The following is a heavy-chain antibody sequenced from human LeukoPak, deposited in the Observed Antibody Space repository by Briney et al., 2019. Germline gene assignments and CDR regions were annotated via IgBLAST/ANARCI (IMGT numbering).Heavy chain of an antibody. CDR3: ARHLRSWDGSGWSGLWDD. CDR1: GFTFTSFW. CDR2: IYHDGNT. V-gene: IGHV4-4*02. Sequence: GSLRLSCAASGFTFTSFWMSWVRQPPGKGLEWIGTIYHDGNTDYNPSLKSRVTISVDKSKNQLSLKLTSVTAADRAVYYCARHLRSWDGSGWSGLWDDWGQGTLVTVSS. D-gene: IGHD6-19*01. J-gene: IGHJ4*02.